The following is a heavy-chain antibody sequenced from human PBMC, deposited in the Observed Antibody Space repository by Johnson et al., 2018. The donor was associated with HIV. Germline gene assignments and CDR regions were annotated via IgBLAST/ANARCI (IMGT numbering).Heavy chain of an antibody. J-gene: IGHJ3*02. Sequence: VQLVESGGGLVQPGGSLRLSCAASGFTVSSNYMSWVRQAPGKGLEWVSVIYSGGSTYYADSVKVRFTISRDNSKNTLYLQMNNLRAEDTAMYYCARETRDYAFDIWGRGTMVTVSS. CDR1: GFTVSSNY. CDR3: ARETRDYAFDI. CDR2: IYSGGST. D-gene: IGHD4-11*01. V-gene: IGHV3-53*01.